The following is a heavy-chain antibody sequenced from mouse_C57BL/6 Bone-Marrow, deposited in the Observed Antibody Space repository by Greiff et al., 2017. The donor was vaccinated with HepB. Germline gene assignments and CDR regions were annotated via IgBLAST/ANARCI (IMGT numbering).Heavy chain of an antibody. CDR3: TSRYYYGSSYVGFDY. J-gene: IGHJ2*01. V-gene: IGHV1-5*01. CDR2: IYPGNSDT. Sequence: EVQLQESGTVLARPGASVKMSCKTSGYTFTSYWMHWVKQRPGQGLEWIGAIYPGNSDTSYNQKFKGKAKLTAVTSASTAYMELSSLTNEDSAVYYCTSRYYYGSSYVGFDYWGQGTTLTVSS. CDR1: GYTFTSYW. D-gene: IGHD1-1*01.